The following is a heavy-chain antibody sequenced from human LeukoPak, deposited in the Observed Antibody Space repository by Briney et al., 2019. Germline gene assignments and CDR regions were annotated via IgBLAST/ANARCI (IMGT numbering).Heavy chain of an antibody. D-gene: IGHD3-3*01. CDR1: GGTFSSYA. CDR3: ARDQLRFLESDFYYYYYMDV. V-gene: IGHV1-69*05. Sequence: SVKVSCKASGGTFSSYAISWVRQAPGQGLEWMGGIIPIFGTANYAQKFQGRVTITTDESTSTAYMELSSLRSEDTAVYYCARDQLRFLESDFYYYYYMDVWGKGTTVTVSS. J-gene: IGHJ6*03. CDR2: IIPIFGTA.